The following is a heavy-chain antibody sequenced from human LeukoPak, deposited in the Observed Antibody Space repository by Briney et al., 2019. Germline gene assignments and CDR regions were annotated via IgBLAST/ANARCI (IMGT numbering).Heavy chain of an antibody. J-gene: IGHJ6*02. Sequence: GGSLRLSCAASGFAFSSYNMNWVRQAPGKGLGWISYIGSSGSPTHYADSVGGRFTISRDNAKNSLYLQMNSLRDEDTAVYFCARRPYSDTSGRLSDVWGQGTTVTVSS. D-gene: IGHD3-22*01. CDR1: GFAFSSYN. CDR2: IGSSGSPT. CDR3: ARRPYSDTSGRLSDV. V-gene: IGHV3-48*02.